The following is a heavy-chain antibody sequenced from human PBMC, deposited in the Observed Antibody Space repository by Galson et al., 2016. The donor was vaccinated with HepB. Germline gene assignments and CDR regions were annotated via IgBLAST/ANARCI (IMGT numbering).Heavy chain of an antibody. Sequence: LRLSCAASGFTFSSYWMNWVRQVPGKGLEWVANIKQDGSEKYCVDSVKGRFTISRDNAKNSLYLQMNSLRAEDTAVYNCARRGVLWFGEEMYGMDVWGQGTTVTVSS. V-gene: IGHV3-7*03. CDR1: GFTFSSYW. CDR3: ARRGVLWFGEEMYGMDV. J-gene: IGHJ6*02. D-gene: IGHD3-10*01. CDR2: IKQDGSEK.